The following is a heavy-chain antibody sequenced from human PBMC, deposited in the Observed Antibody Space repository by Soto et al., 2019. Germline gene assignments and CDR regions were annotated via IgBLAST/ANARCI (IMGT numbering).Heavy chain of an antibody. CDR1: GFIFSNAW. V-gene: IGHV3-15*07. CDR3: TTAFYYDSSGHTFDY. J-gene: IGHJ4*02. Sequence: EVQLVESGGGFVKPGGSLRLSCAASGFIFSNAWMNWVRQGPGKGLEWVGRIRSKTDGATTEYAAPVKGRFTISRDDSKNILYLQMNSLENEDTAVYYCTTAFYYDSSGHTFDYWGQGTLVTVSS. CDR2: IRSKTDGATT. D-gene: IGHD3-22*01.